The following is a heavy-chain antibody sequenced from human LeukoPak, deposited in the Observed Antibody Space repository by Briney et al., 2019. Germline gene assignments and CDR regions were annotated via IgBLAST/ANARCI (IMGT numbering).Heavy chain of an antibody. CDR2: ISAYNGNT. CDR1: GGTFSSYA. J-gene: IGHJ5*02. D-gene: IGHD2-2*01. V-gene: IGHV1-18*01. Sequence: ASVKVSCKASGGTFSSYAISWVRQAPGQGLEWMGWISAYNGNTNYAQKLQGRVTMTTDTSTSTAYMELRSLRSDDTAVYYCARDHCSSTSCYAPNWFDPWGQGTLVTVSS. CDR3: ARDHCSSTSCYAPNWFDP.